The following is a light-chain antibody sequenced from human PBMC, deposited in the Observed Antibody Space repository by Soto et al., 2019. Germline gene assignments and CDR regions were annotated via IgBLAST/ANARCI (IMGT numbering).Light chain of an antibody. CDR2: DAS. J-gene: IGKJ2*01. Sequence: DIQMTQSPSTLSASVGDRVTITCRASQSISSWLAWYQQKPGKAPKVLIYDASSLESGVPSRFSGSGSGTEFTLTISSLQPDDFATYYCQQYNSYSYTLGQGTKLEIK. CDR3: QQYNSYSYT. V-gene: IGKV1-5*01. CDR1: QSISSW.